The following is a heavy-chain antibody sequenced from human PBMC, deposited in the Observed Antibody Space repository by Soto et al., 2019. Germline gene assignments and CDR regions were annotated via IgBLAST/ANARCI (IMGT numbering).Heavy chain of an antibody. CDR2: ISDSGSGP. D-gene: IGHD6-6*01. CDR1: GFTFSSFA. CDR3: AKSSLGDHYGMDV. J-gene: IGHJ6*02. V-gene: IGHV3-23*01. Sequence: EVQLLESGGGLVQPGGSLRLSCSASGFTFSSFAMTWVRQAPGKGLEWVSVISDSGSGPYYADSVKGRFTISRDNSKNTLYMQMNSLRVEDRAVYYCAKSSLGDHYGMDVWGQGTTVTVSS.